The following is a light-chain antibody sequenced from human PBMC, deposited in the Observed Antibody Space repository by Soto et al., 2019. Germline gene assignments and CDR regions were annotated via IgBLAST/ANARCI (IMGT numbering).Light chain of an antibody. V-gene: IGLV2-23*01. J-gene: IGLJ3*02. CDR3: CSYATSHTWL. Sequence: QSVLTQPASVSGSPGQSITISCTGTSSDVGSYNLVSWYQHHPGKAPKLIIYEGSKRPSGVSNRFSGSKSGNTASLTISGLQAEDEADYYCCSYATSHTWLFGGGTKLTVL. CDR2: EGS. CDR1: SSDVGSYNL.